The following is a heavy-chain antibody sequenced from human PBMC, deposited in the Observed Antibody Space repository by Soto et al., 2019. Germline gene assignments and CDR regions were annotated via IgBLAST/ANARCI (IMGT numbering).Heavy chain of an antibody. V-gene: IGHV5-51*01. CDR2: IYPGDSDT. J-gene: IGHJ3*02. CDR1: GYSFTSYW. CDR3: ARGGGVGATGDHAFDI. Sequence: ESLKISCKGSGYSFTSYWIGLVRQMPGKGLEWMGIIYPGDSDTRYSPSFQGQVTISADKSISTAYLKWSSLKASDTAMYYCARGGGVGATGDHAFDIWGQGTMVTVSS. D-gene: IGHD1-26*01.